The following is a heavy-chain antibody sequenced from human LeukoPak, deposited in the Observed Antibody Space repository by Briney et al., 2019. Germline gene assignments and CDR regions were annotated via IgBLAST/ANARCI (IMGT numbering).Heavy chain of an antibody. CDR1: GYTFTGYY. Sequence: ASVKVSCKASGYTFTGYYMHWVRQAPGQGLEWMGWINPNSGGTNYAQKFQGRVTMTRDTSISTAYMVLSRLRSDDTAVYYCARVGSSSWYNWFDPWGQGTLVTVSS. CDR2: INPNSGGT. J-gene: IGHJ5*02. V-gene: IGHV1-2*02. CDR3: ARVGSSSWYNWFDP. D-gene: IGHD6-13*01.